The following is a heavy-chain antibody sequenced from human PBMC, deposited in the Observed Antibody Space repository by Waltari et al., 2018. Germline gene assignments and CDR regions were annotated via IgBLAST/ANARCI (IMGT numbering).Heavy chain of an antibody. CDR2: IGGTHSNI. D-gene: IGHD3-10*01. Sequence: VRLPESGRGLVKTGGSLSLSCTASGLAFCAYDLNWVRQATGTGREWVSSIGGTHSNIFYADSVKGRFTVSRDNAKNSLYVQMDNLRAEDSGLYYCTRDLYGSGGDWFDPWGQGTLVTVSS. CDR1: GLAFCAYD. CDR3: TRDLYGSGGDWFDP. V-gene: IGHV3-21*01. J-gene: IGHJ5*02.